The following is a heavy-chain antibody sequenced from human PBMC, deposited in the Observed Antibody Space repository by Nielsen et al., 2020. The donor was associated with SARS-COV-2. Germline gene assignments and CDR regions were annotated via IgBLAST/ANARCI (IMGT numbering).Heavy chain of an antibody. CDR2: FEPRDGQT. D-gene: IGHD3-3*01. CDR1: GYTLTELS. V-gene: IGHV1-24*01. J-gene: IGHJ5*02. Sequence: ASVKASCKVSGYTLTELSIHWVRQAPGKGLEWMGGFEPRDGQTIYEQKFQGRLTLTADTSTSTAYMELSSLTSEDTAVYYCATGIDYDYPNWFDPWGQGTRVTVSS. CDR3: ATGIDYDYPNWFDP.